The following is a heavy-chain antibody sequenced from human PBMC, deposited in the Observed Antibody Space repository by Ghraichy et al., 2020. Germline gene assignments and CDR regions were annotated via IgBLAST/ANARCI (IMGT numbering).Heavy chain of an antibody. Sequence: EPLSLTCTVSGYSISSGYYWGWIRQPPGKGLEWIGSIYHSGSTYYNPSLKSRVTISVDTSKNQFSLKLSSVTAADTAVYYCARAPDGDVDYWGQGTLVTVSS. V-gene: IGHV4-38-2*02. J-gene: IGHJ4*02. D-gene: IGHD4-17*01. CDR3: ARAPDGDVDY. CDR1: GYSISSGYY. CDR2: IYHSGST.